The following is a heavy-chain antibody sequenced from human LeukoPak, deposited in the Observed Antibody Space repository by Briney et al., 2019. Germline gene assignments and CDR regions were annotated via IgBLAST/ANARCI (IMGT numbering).Heavy chain of an antibody. CDR3: ARGYAGSSWANLLGY. D-gene: IGHD6-13*01. CDR2: VYYSGST. Sequence: TTSETLSLTCTVPGGSISSYYWSWIRQPPGKGLEYIGHVYYSGSTDYNPSLKSRLTISVDSSMNQFSLKLSSVTAADTAVYYCARGYAGSSWANLLGYWGQGTLVTVAS. V-gene: IGHV4-59*08. J-gene: IGHJ4*02. CDR1: GGSISSYY.